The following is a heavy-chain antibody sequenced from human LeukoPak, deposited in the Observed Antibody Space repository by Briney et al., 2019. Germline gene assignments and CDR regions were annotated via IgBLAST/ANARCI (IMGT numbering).Heavy chain of an antibody. Sequence: PSETLSLTCTVSGGSISSNSYYWVCIRQPPGKGLELIGSIYYSGSTYYNPSLRSRITISVDTSKNQFSLMLRSVTAADTAVYYCARLDWGCGGSGSFDSWGQGTLVTVSS. CDR1: GGSISSNSYY. CDR2: IYYSGST. CDR3: ARLDWGCGGSGSFDS. J-gene: IGHJ4*02. D-gene: IGHD7-27*01. V-gene: IGHV4-39*01.